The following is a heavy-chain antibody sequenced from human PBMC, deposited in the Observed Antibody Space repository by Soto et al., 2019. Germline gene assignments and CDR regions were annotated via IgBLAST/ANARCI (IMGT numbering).Heavy chain of an antibody. J-gene: IGHJ4*02. Sequence: GGSLRLSCAAPGFTFSSYAMHWVRQAPGKGLEWVAVISYDGSNKYYADSVKGRFTISRDNSKNTLYLQMNSLRAEDTAVYYCARSSLSYYFGYWGQGTLVTVSS. V-gene: IGHV3-30-3*01. CDR1: GFTFSSYA. CDR3: ARSSLSYYFGY. CDR2: ISYDGSNK.